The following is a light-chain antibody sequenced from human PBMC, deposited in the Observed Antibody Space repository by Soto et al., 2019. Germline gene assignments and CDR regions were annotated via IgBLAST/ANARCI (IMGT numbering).Light chain of an antibody. J-gene: IGLJ1*01. CDR2: EVS. Sequence: QSVLTQPPSGSGSPGQSVTISCTATSGDVGGYNYVSWYQQHPGKAPKLMIYEVSKRPSGVPDRFSGSKSGNTASLTVSWLQAEDEADYYCSSYAGSNYYVFGTGTEVTVL. CDR1: SGDVGGYNY. CDR3: SSYAGSNYYV. V-gene: IGLV2-8*01.